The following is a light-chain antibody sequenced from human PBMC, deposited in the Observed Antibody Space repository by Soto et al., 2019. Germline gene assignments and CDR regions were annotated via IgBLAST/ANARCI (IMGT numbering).Light chain of an antibody. J-gene: IGKJ1*01. Sequence: ETVLTQSPGTLSLSPGEGATLSCRASQTVSGNYLAWYQQKPGQAPRLLIYGASNRATGVPDRFSGSGSGTDFTLAISRLELLYFAVYFCQVYACSRAFCQGTNSDIK. V-gene: IGKV3-20*01. CDR2: GAS. CDR3: QVYACSRA. CDR1: QTVSGNY.